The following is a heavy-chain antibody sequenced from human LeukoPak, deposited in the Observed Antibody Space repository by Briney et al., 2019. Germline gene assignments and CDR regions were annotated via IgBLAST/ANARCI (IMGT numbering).Heavy chain of an antibody. CDR2: IIPIFGTA. D-gene: IGHD2-2*02. V-gene: IGHV1-69*05. Sequence: SVKVSCKASGGTFSSYAISWVRQAPGQGLEWMGGIIPIFGTANYAQKFQGRVTITTDEPTSTAYMELSSLRSEDTAVYYCANTRPDYYYMDVWGKGTTVTVSS. CDR3: ANTRPDYYYMDV. J-gene: IGHJ6*03. CDR1: GGTFSSYA.